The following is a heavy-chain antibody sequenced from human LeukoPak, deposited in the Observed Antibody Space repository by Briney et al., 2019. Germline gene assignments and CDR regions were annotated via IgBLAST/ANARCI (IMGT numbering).Heavy chain of an antibody. J-gene: IGHJ4*02. V-gene: IGHV1-18*01. CDR2: IGTYNGNT. CDR3: ARVLGVAGTTPSDY. D-gene: IGHD6-19*01. Sequence: ASVKVSCKATGYTFTSYSISWVRQAPGQGLEWMGWIGTYNGNTNYAQKLQGRVTMTTDTSTTTAHMEPRSLTSDDTAVYYCARVLGVAGTTPSDYWGQGTLVTVSS. CDR1: GYTFTSYS.